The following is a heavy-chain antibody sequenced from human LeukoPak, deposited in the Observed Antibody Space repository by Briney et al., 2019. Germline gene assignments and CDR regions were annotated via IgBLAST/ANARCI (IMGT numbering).Heavy chain of an antibody. CDR2: ISYDGSNK. J-gene: IGHJ4*02. CDR1: GFTFSSFA. D-gene: IGHD2/OR15-2a*01. Sequence: GGSLRLSCAASGFTFSSFALHWVRQAPGKGLEWVAVISYDGSNKYYADSVKGRFTISRDNSKNTLYLQMNSLRAEDTAVYYCAKAGNIRFDYWGQGTLVTVSS. V-gene: IGHV3-30*18. CDR3: AKAGNIRFDY.